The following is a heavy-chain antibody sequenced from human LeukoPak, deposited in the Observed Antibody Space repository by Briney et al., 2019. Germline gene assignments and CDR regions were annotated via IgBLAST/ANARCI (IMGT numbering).Heavy chain of an antibody. V-gene: IGHV1-18*01. CDR2: ISAYNGKT. CDR3: AKDFLGESRTFDI. CDR1: GYTFPNYG. D-gene: IGHD3-16*01. Sequence: GASVKVSCKASGYTFPNYGISWVRQAPGRGLEWMGWISAYNGKTNFAQRLQGRVTLTTDTSTNTAYMEVRSLRSGDAAMYYCAKDFLGESRTFDIWGQGTLVTVSS. J-gene: IGHJ3*02.